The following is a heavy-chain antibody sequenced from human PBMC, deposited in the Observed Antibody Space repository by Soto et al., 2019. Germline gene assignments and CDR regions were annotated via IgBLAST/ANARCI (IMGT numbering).Heavy chain of an antibody. CDR1: GFTISKYS. CDR3: ARPRLPAAGDYYYYYGMDV. Sequence: GGSLRLSCAASGFTISKYSVNWVRQAPGKGLEWVSSISSRSTYIFYADSVKGRFTISRDNAKNSLYLQMNSLRAEDTGVYYCARPRLPAAGDYYYYYGMDVWGQGTTVTVSS. CDR2: ISSRSTYI. V-gene: IGHV3-21*01. D-gene: IGHD6-13*01. J-gene: IGHJ6*02.